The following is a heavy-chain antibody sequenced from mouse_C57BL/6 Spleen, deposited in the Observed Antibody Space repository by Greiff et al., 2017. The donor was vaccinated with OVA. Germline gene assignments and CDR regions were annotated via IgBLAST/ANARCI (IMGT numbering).Heavy chain of an antibody. CDR3: ASKLRVFDY. CDR2: IYTSDSET. V-gene: IGHV1-61*01. J-gene: IGHJ2*01. CDR1: GYTFTSYW. D-gene: IGHD3-2*02. Sequence: QVQLQQPGAELVRPGSSVKLSCKASGYTFTSYWMDWVKQRPGQGLEWIGNIYTSDSETHYNQKFKDKATLTVDKSSSTAYMQLSSLTAEDSAVYYCASKLRVFDYWGQGTTLTVSA.